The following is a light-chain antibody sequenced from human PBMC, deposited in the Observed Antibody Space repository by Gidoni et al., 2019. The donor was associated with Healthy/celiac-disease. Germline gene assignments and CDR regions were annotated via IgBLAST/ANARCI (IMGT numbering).Light chain of an antibody. J-gene: IGKJ1*01. CDR3: QQYGRAPRT. Sequence: EIVLTQSPGTLSLAPGERATLSCKASQSFSSSYLAWYQQNPGQAPRLLIYGTSSRATGIPDRFSCSGSGTDFTLTINRLEAEDFAVYYLQQYGRAPRTFGQGTKVEIK. V-gene: IGKV3-20*01. CDR1: QSFSSSY. CDR2: GTS.